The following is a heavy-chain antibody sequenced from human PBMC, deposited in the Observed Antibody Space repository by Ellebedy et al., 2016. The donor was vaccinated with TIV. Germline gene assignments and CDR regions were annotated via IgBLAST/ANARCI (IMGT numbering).Heavy chain of an antibody. V-gene: IGHV3-7*01. CDR3: ARDPLYYYDSSGYYGRYFDY. D-gene: IGHD3-22*01. J-gene: IGHJ4*02. CDR2: INEGGSEK. CDR1: GFTFSGYW. Sequence: GESLKISCAASGFTFSGYWMTWVRQAPGKGLEWVANINEGGSEKHYVDSVKGRFTVSRDNAKYSLYLQMNNLRAEDTAVYYCARDPLYYYDSSGYYGRYFDYWGQGTLVTVSS.